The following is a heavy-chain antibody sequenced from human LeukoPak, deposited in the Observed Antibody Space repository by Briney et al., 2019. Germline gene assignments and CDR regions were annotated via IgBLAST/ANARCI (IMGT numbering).Heavy chain of an antibody. V-gene: IGHV4-34*01. D-gene: IGHD1-20*01. CDR1: GGSFSGYY. J-gene: IGHJ5*02. CDR3: ARGGWGYNWNRTKGSTYNWFDP. CDR2: INHSGST. Sequence: SETLSLTCAVYGGSFSGYYWSWIRQPPGKGLEWIGEINHSGSTNYNPSLKSRVTISVDTSKNQFSLKLSSVTAADTAVYYCARGGWGYNWNRTKGSTYNWFDPWGQGTLVTISS.